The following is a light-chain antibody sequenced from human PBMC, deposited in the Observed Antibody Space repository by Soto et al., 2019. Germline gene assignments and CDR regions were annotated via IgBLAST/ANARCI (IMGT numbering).Light chain of an antibody. V-gene: IGKV3-15*01. CDR3: QQYNSSPHS. Sequence: EIVMTQSPGTLSVSPGEGATLTCRASQSIGSNLAWYLQKPGQGPWLRIFGASTRATVIPARFSGSGSGTDFTLTISTLQSEDGAVYQCQQYNSSPHSLGRGAKVEVK. CDR2: GAS. CDR1: QSIGSN. J-gene: IGKJ4*01.